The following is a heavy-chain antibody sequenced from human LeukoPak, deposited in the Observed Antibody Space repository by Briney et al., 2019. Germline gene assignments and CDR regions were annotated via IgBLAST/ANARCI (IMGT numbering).Heavy chain of an antibody. D-gene: IGHD6-13*01. CDR2: ISYDGSNK. CDR3: AKDHPSSSWYRSNYYYGMDV. V-gene: IGHV3-30*18. CDR1: GFTFSSYG. Sequence: GRSLRLSCAASGFTFSSYGMHWVRQAPGKGLEWVAVISYDGSNKYYADSVKGRFTISRDNSKNTLYLRMNSLRAEDTAVYYCAKDHPSSSWYRSNYYYGMDVWGQGTTVTVSS. J-gene: IGHJ6*02.